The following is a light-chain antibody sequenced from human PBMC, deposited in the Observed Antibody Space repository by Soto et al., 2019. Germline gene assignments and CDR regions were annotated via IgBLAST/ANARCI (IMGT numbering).Light chain of an antibody. CDR3: MQALQTPLT. CDR2: TSS. V-gene: IGKV2-28*01. Sequence: DIVMTQSPLYLPVTPGEPASISCRSSQSLRYSNGYTYLDWYLQKPRQSPQLLIYTSSNRASGVPERFSGSGSGTDFTLEISRVEAEDVGVSYCMQALQTPLTVGQVTRLEIK. CDR1: QSLRYSNGYTY. J-gene: IGKJ5*01.